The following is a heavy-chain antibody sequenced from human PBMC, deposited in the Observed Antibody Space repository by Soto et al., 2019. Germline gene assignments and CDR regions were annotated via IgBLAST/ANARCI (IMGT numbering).Heavy chain of an antibody. V-gene: IGHV3-30-3*01. CDR3: ARDRYDFWSGYYPNFDY. D-gene: IGHD3-3*01. J-gene: IGHJ4*02. Sequence: GGSLRLSCAASGFTFSSYAMHWVRQAPGKGLEWVAVISYDGSNKYYADSVKGRFTISRDNSKNTLYLQMNSLRAEDTAVYYCARDRYDFWSGYYPNFDYWGQGTLVTVSS. CDR2: ISYDGSNK. CDR1: GFTFSSYA.